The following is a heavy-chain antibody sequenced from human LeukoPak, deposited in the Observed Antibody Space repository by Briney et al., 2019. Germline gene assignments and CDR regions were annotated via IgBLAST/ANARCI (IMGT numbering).Heavy chain of an antibody. CDR3: ARAIGLDFDF. J-gene: IGHJ4*02. CDR2: INSDGSST. CDR1: GFTFSGSW. V-gene: IGHV3-74*01. D-gene: IGHD2/OR15-2a*01. Sequence: GGSLRLSCIASGFTFSGSWMHWVHQVPGKGLEWVSRINSDGSSTAYADSVKGRFTISRDNAKTMLYLQTNSLRADDTAMYYCARAIGLDFDFWGQGTLVTVSS.